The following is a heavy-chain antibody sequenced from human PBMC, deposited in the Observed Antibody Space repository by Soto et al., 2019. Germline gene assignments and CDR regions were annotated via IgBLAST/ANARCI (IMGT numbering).Heavy chain of an antibody. CDR2: IGSSSSYI. D-gene: IGHD3-10*01. J-gene: IGHJ4*02. CDR1: GFTFSSYS. CDR3: ARDRITMVRGVIIYFDY. Sequence: GGSLRLSCAASGFTFSSYSMNWVRQAPGKGLEWVSSIGSSSSYIYYADSVKGRFTISRDNAKNSLYLQMNSLRAEDTAVYYCARDRITMVRGVIIYFDYWGQGTLVTVSS. V-gene: IGHV3-21*01.